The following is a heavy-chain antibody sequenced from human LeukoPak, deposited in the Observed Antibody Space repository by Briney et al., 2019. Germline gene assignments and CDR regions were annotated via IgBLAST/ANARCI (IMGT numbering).Heavy chain of an antibody. V-gene: IGHV3-21*01. CDR3: ARGGDYWEAAFDI. CDR2: ISSSSSYI. CDR1: GFTFSSYS. Sequence: PGGSLRLSCAASGFTFSSYSMNWVRQAPGKGLVWVSSISSSSSYIYYADSVKGRFTISRDNAKNSLYLQMNSLRAEDTAVYYCARGGDYWEAAFDIWGQGTMVTVSS. J-gene: IGHJ3*02. D-gene: IGHD2-21*02.